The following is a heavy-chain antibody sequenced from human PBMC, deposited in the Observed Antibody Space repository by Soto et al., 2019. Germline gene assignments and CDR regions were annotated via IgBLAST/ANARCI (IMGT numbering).Heavy chain of an antibody. J-gene: IGHJ3*02. Sequence: PGESLKISCKGSVYGFSIHWVAWLRQMPGKGLEWVGFIYPGNSNTMYSPSFQGHVTISADTALSTTYLQWDTLKPSDTAMYFCASDSHCNAGNCPMGGFDMWGQGTMVTVSS. V-gene: IGHV5-51*01. CDR1: VYGFSIHW. D-gene: IGHD2-15*01. CDR3: ASDSHCNAGNCPMGGFDM. CDR2: IYPGNSNT.